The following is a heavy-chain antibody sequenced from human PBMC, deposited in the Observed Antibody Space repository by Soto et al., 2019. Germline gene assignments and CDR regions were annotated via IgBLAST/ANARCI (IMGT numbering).Heavy chain of an antibody. CDR1: GFTFSTFG. CDR3: AKGNFVNYPLPDS. V-gene: IGHV3-30*18. D-gene: IGHD3-10*01. J-gene: IGHJ4*02. CDR2: ISFDGSVK. Sequence: QVQLVESGGGVVQPGRSLRLSCAASGFTFSTFGMHWVRQAPGKGLEWVSVISFDGSVKYYADSVKGRFTISRDNSKTTLYLQMDSLRVEDTALYYCAKGNFVNYPLPDSWGQGTPVTVSS.